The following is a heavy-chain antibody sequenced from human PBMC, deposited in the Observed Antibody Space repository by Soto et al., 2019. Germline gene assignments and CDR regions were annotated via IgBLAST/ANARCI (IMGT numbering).Heavy chain of an antibody. CDR1: GFTFSDYY. J-gene: IGHJ5*02. CDR2: ISSSGSTI. Sequence: GSLRLSCAASGFTFSDYYMSWIRQAPGKGLEWVSYISSSGSTIYYADSVKGRFTISRDNAKNSLYLQMNSLRAEDTAVYYCAIEADFLNWFDPWGQGTLVTVSS. V-gene: IGHV3-11*04. CDR3: AIEADFLNWFDP. D-gene: IGHD3-3*01.